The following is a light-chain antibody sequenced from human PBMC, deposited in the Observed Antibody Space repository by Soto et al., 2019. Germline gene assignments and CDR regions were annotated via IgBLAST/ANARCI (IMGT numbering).Light chain of an antibody. CDR2: DVS. Sequence: QSALTQPASLSGSPGQSITISCTGTSSDVGAYNYVSWYQHHPGKAPKLLIYDVSIRPSGVSNRFSGSKSGNTASPTISGLQAEDEADYYCQSYDTSLSAWVFGGGTQLTVL. V-gene: IGLV2-14*01. CDR1: SSDVGAYNY. J-gene: IGLJ3*02. CDR3: QSYDTSLSAWV.